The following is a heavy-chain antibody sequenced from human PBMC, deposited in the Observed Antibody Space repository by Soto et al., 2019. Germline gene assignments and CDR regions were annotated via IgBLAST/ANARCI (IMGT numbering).Heavy chain of an antibody. D-gene: IGHD6-6*01. V-gene: IGHV3-64*01. Sequence: EVQLAESGGGLAQPGGSLRLSCAASGFTLSGYAVDWVRQAPGKGLEYVSGISSNGVGTYYANSVQGRFTISRDNSKNTVYLQMGSLRPEDMAVYYCARRARPDFYYMDVWGKGTTVTVSS. CDR2: ISSNGVGT. CDR1: GFTLSGYA. J-gene: IGHJ6*03. CDR3: ARRARPDFYYMDV.